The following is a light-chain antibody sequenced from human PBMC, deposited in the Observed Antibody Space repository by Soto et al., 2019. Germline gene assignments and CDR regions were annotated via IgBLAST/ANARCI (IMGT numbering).Light chain of an antibody. V-gene: IGKV1-39*01. CDR2: AAS. J-gene: IGKJ1*01. CDR3: QHYNSYSEA. Sequence: DIQMTQSPSSLSASVGDRVTITCRASQSIRTYLNWYQQKPGKAPNLLIYAASSLQSGVPSRFSGSGSGTDFTLTISSLQPDDFATYYCQHYNSYSEAFGQGTKVELK. CDR1: QSIRTY.